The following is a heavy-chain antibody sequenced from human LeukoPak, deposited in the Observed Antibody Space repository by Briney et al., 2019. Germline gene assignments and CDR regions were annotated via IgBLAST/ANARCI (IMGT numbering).Heavy chain of an antibody. D-gene: IGHD3-22*01. V-gene: IGHV3-53*01. Sequence: PGGSLRLSCAASGFTVSNNYMSWVRQAPGKGLEWVSVVYSGGTTYYADSVQGRFTISRDNSKNTLYLQMNSLRAEDTAVYYCARGYDSSGYYYGNWFDPWGQGTLVTVSS. J-gene: IGHJ5*02. CDR1: GFTVSNNY. CDR2: VYSGGTT. CDR3: ARGYDSSGYYYGNWFDP.